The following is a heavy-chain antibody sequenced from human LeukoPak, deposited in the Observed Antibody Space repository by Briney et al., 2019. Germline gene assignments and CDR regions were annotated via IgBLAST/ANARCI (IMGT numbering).Heavy chain of an antibody. J-gene: IGHJ1*01. V-gene: IGHV1-18*01. CDR2: ISAYNGNT. Sequence: ASVKVSCKASGYTFTSYGISWVRQAPGQGLEWMGWISAYNGNTNYAQKPQGRVTITTDTSTRTAYMELRSLRSDDTAVYYCARGGRQYYYDSSGYQKVEYFQHWGQGTLVTVSS. D-gene: IGHD3-22*01. CDR3: ARGGRQYYYDSSGYQKVEYFQH. CDR1: GYTFTSYG.